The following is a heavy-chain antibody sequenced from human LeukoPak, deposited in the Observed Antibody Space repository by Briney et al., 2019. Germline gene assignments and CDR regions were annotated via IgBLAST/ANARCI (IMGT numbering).Heavy chain of an antibody. CDR3: AKVEMTTSHSFDY. V-gene: IGHV3-11*01. CDR2: ISSSGNTI. CDR1: GFTFSDYY. D-gene: IGHD5-24*01. Sequence: PGGSLRLSCAASGFTFSDYYMSWIRQAPGKGLEWVSYISSSGNTIYYADSVKGRFTISRDNSKNTLYLQMNTLRAEDTAVYYCAKVEMTTSHSFDYWGQGTLVTVSS. J-gene: IGHJ4*02.